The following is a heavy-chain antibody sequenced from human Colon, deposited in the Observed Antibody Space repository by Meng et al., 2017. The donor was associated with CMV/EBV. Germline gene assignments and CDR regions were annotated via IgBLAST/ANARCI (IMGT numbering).Heavy chain of an antibody. CDR2: ISSSSSYR. V-gene: IGHV3-21*04. CDR1: GFTFSSYS. D-gene: IGHD1-26*01. J-gene: IGHJ6*02. CDR3: ARDLPGPTTRTYPTYDYYYGMDV. Sequence: GGSLRLSCAASGFTFSSYSMNWVRQAPGKGLEWVSSISSSSSYRYYADSGKGRYTISRDNAKNSLYLQMNSQRAEDTAVYYCARDLPGPTTRTYPTYDYYYGMDVWGQGTTVTVSS.